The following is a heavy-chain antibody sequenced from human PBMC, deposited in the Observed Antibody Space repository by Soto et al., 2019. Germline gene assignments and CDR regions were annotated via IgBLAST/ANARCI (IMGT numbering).Heavy chain of an antibody. J-gene: IGHJ4*02. CDR2: ISGSGAFT. CDR3: AKGPLVTAIRYFDY. V-gene: IGHV3-23*01. D-gene: IGHD2-21*02. Sequence: GGSLRLSCAASGVSFSSYTMNWVRRAPGKGLEWVSGISGSGAFTYYADSVKGRFTIARDSSNNTLYLQMYNLRVEDMAVYYCAKGPLVTAIRYFDYWGEGTLVTVSS. CDR1: GVSFSSYT.